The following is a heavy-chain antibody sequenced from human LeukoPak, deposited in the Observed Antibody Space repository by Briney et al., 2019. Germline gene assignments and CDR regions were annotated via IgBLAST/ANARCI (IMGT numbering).Heavy chain of an antibody. D-gene: IGHD1-26*01. CDR1: GYTFTGYY. CDR2: INPNSGGT. Sequence: ASVRVSCKASGYTFTGYYMHWVRQAPGQGLEWMGWINPNSGGTNYAQKFQGRVTMTRDTSISTAYMELSRLRSDDTAVYYCARSLLIGPLIDYWGQGTLVTVSS. CDR3: ARSLLIGPLIDY. V-gene: IGHV1-2*02. J-gene: IGHJ4*02.